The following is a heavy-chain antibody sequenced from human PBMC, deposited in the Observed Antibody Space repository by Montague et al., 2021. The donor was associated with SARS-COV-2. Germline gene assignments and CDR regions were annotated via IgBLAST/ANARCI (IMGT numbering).Heavy chain of an antibody. CDR3: ARDIGSAGINYYYGMDV. CDR1: GDSVSSNGGA. J-gene: IGHJ6*02. CDR2: TYYRSKWFY. D-gene: IGHD3-10*01. Sequence: CAISGDSVSSNGGAWNWIRQSPSRGLEWLGRTYYRSKWFYDYAVXLKSRLTIKPDTSKNQFSLQLNSVTPEDTAVYYCARDIGSAGINYYYGMDVWGQGTTVTVSS. V-gene: IGHV6-1*01.